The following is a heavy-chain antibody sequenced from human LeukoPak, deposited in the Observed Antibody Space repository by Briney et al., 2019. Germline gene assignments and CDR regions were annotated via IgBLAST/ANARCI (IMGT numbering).Heavy chain of an antibody. J-gene: IGHJ5*02. Sequence: GASVKVSCKASGYTFTGYYMHWVRQAPGQGLEWMGWINPNSGGTNYAQKFQGRVTMTRDTSINTADMELSRLSPDAVALHYCARDSCVGGSCTSPWFDPWGQGTLVTVSS. D-gene: IGHD2-15*01. CDR2: INPNSGGT. CDR1: GYTFTGYY. CDR3: ARDSCVGGSCTSPWFDP. V-gene: IGHV1-2*02.